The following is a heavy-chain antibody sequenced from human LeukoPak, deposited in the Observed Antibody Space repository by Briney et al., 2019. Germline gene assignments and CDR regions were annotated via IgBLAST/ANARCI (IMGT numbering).Heavy chain of an antibody. CDR1: GFSFSSYA. V-gene: IGHV3-23*01. CDR2: ISGSGGST. J-gene: IGHJ4*02. Sequence: GGSLRLSCAASGFSFSSYAMSWVRHAPGEGLEWVSAISGSGGSTYYASSVKDRLTISTDHSKNTTYSQVSSILAEEQPIYDWAKTRGWPYYFDYWGQGTLVTVSS. D-gene: IGHD6-19*01. CDR3: AKTRGWPYYFDY.